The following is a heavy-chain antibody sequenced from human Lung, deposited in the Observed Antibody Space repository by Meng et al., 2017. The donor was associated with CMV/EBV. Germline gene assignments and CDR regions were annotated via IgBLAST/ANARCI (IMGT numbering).Heavy chain of an antibody. CDR1: GYKFTDYY. V-gene: IGHV1-2*02. CDR3: ARGADSSSWYSPYDS. J-gene: IGHJ4*02. Sequence: SLXVSXXTSGYKFTDYYLHWVRQAPGQGLEWMGWLNPESGGTNSAQKFKGRVTMTRDTSITEAYMELSRLTSDDTAVYFCARGADSSSWYSPYDSWGQGXLVTVSS. CDR2: LNPESGGT. D-gene: IGHD6-13*01.